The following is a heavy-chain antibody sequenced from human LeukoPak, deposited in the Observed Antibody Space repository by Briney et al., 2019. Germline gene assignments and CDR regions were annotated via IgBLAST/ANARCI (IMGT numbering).Heavy chain of an antibody. Sequence: AGGSLRLSCAASGFTFSSYAMHWVRQAPGKGLEWVAVIWYDGSKKYYADSVKGRFTISRDNSKNTLYLQMNSLRAEDTAVYYCARLSGSFLDYWGQGTLVTVSS. CDR1: GFTFSSYA. J-gene: IGHJ4*02. CDR2: IWYDGSKK. CDR3: ARLSGSFLDY. D-gene: IGHD1-26*01. V-gene: IGHV3-33*08.